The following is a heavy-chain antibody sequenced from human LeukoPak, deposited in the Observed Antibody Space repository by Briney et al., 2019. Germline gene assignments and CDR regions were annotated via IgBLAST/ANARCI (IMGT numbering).Heavy chain of an antibody. CDR3: ARDRGGEYYYYYMDV. Sequence: ASVKVSCKASGYTFTSYYMHWVRQAPGQGLEWMGIINPSGGSTSYAQKFQGRVTMTRDMSTSTVYMELSSLRSEDTAVYYCARDRGGEYYYYYMDVWGKGTTVTVSS. CDR2: INPSGGST. D-gene: IGHD3-16*01. V-gene: IGHV1-46*01. CDR1: GYTFTSYY. J-gene: IGHJ6*03.